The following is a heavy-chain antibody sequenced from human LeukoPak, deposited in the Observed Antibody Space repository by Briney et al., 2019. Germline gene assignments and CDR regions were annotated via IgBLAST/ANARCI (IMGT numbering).Heavy chain of an antibody. CDR1: GDSISGNY. D-gene: IGHD2-2*03. J-gene: IGHJ5*02. CDR3: ARDYTGYNWFDP. CDR2: IHSSGTT. V-gene: IGHV4-4*07. Sequence: PSEALSLTCTVSGDSISGNYWNWIRQPAGKGLEWIGRIHSSGTTNYNPSLKSRITMSIEKSQNQFSLKLSSVTAADTAVYYCARDYTGYNWFDPWGRGNLVTVSS.